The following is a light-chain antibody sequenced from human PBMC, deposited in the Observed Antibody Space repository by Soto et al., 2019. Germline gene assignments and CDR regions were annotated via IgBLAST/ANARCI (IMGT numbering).Light chain of an antibody. Sequence: EIVLTQSPGTLSLSPGERATLSCRASQSVSSNYIAWYQQNPGQAPRLLIYGASTRATGIRDRFSGSGCGTDFTLTISRLEHDDFAVYFCQQYGRSPPFAFGQGTKVEIK. CDR1: QSVSSNY. CDR2: GAS. J-gene: IGKJ2*01. V-gene: IGKV3-20*01. CDR3: QQYGRSPPFA.